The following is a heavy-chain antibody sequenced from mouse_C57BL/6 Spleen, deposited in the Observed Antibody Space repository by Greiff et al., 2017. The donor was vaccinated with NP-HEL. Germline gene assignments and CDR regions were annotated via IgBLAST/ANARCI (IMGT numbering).Heavy chain of an antibody. CDR1: GFTFSSYG. V-gene: IGHV5-6*01. CDR2: ISSGGSYT. CDR3: ARHFPGGIYYYGSPYYFDY. J-gene: IGHJ2*01. Sequence: EVMLVESGGDLVKPGGSLKLSCAASGFTFSSYGMSWVRQTPDKRLEWVATISSGGSYTYYPDSVKGRFTISRDNAKNTLYLQMSSLKSEDTAMYFCARHFPGGIYYYGSPYYFDYWGQGTTLTVSS. D-gene: IGHD1-1*01.